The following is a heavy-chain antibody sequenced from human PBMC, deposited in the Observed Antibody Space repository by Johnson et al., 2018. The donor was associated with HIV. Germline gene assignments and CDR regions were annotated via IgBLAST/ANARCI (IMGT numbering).Heavy chain of an antibody. J-gene: IGHJ3*02. CDR1: GFTVSSNY. D-gene: IGHD3-10*01. CDR2: IYSGGTT. V-gene: IGHV3-53*01. Sequence: VQLVESGGGLIQPGGSLRLSCAASGFTVSSNYMSWVRQAPGKGLEWVSVIYSGGTTYYADSVKGRFTISRYNSKNTLYLQMNSLRAEDTAVYYCARTNSGSYYHPGAFDIWGQGTMVTVSS. CDR3: ARTNSGSYYHPGAFDI.